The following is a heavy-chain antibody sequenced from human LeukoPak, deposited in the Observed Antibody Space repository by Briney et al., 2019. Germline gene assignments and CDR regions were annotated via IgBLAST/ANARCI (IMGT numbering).Heavy chain of an antibody. CDR1: GFTFSSYE. D-gene: IGHD1-1*01. V-gene: IGHV3-48*03. Sequence: GGSLRLSCAASGFTFSSYEMNWDRQAPGKGLEWVSYISGSGSTIFYADSVKGRFTISRDNAKNSLYLQMDSLRVEDTAVYYCAREYPDNGDGWGYWGQGTLVTVSS. CDR2: ISGSGSTI. CDR3: AREYPDNGDGWGY. J-gene: IGHJ4*02.